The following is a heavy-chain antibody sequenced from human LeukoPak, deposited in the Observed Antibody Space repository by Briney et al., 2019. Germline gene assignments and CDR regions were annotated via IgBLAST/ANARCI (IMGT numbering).Heavy chain of an antibody. D-gene: IGHD6-19*01. V-gene: IGHV3-33*08. Sequence: PGGSLRLSCAASGFTFSTYELNWVRQAPGKGLEWVAVIWYDGSNKYYADSVKGRFTISRDNSKNTLYLQMNSLRAEDTAVYYCAREAVGYSSGRRWFDPWGQGTLVTVSS. CDR2: IWYDGSNK. J-gene: IGHJ5*02. CDR1: GFTFSTYE. CDR3: AREAVGYSSGRRWFDP.